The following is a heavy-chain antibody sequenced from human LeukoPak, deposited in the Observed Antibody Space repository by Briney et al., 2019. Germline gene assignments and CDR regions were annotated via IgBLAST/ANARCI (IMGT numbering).Heavy chain of an antibody. J-gene: IGHJ3*02. D-gene: IGHD3-22*01. V-gene: IGHV3-74*01. Sequence: GGSLRLSCAASGFTFSSYWMRWVRQAPGKGLVWVSRINSDGSSTSYADSVKGRFTISRDNAKNTLYLQMNSLRAEDTAVYYCARDRRLYYYNSRDAFDIWGQGTMVTVSS. CDR1: GFTFSSYW. CDR2: INSDGSST. CDR3: ARDRRLYYYNSRDAFDI.